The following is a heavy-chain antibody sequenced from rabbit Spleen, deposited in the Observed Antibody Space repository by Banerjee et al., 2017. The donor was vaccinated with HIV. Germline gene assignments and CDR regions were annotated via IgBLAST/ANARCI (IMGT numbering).Heavy chain of an antibody. CDR3: ARDLVGVIGWNFYL. CDR2: IYTGSGNT. V-gene: IGHV1S45*01. CDR1: GFSFSSSYW. J-gene: IGHJ4*01. D-gene: IGHD2-1*01. Sequence: QEQLEESGGDLVKPEGSLTLTCTASGFSFSSSYWICWVRQAPGKGLEWIGCIYTGSGNTCYASWAKGRFTISRTSSTTVTLRMTSLTAADRATYFCARDLVGVIGWNFYLWGPGTLVTVS.